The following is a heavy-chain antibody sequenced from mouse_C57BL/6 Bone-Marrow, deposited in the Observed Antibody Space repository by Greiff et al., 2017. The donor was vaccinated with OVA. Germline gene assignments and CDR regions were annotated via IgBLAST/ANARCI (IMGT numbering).Heavy chain of an antibody. J-gene: IGHJ2*01. CDR3: ARITTVVAMDY. CDR1: GYTFTSYD. V-gene: IGHV1-85*01. CDR2: IYPRDGST. D-gene: IGHD1-1*01. Sequence: VKLQESGPELVKPGASVKLSCKASGYTFTSYDINWVKQRPGQGLEWIGWIYPRDGSTKYNEKFKGKATLTVDTSSSTAYMELHSLTSEDSAVYFCARITTVVAMDYWGQGTTLTVSS.